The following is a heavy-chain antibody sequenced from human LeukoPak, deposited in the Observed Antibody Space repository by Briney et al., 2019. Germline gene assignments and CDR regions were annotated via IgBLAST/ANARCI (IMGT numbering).Heavy chain of an antibody. CDR2: IRYDGTNK. CDR1: GFTFSSYA. Sequence: PGGSLRLSCAASGFTFSSYAMHWVRQPPGKGLEWVTFIRYDGTNKYYADSVKGRFTISRDNSKNTLYLQMNSLRPEDTAVYYCATPRGGKLLLDAFDMWGQGTTVTVSS. CDR3: ATPRGGKLLLDAFDM. V-gene: IGHV3-30*02. D-gene: IGHD3-10*01. J-gene: IGHJ3*02.